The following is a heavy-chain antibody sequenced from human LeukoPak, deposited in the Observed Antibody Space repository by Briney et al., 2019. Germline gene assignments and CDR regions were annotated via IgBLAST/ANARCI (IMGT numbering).Heavy chain of an antibody. CDR1: GYTFTSYG. CDR3: ARDSRQYYDFWSGYYSNNWFDP. D-gene: IGHD3-3*01. Sequence: ASVKVSCKASGYTFTSYGISWVRQAPGQGLEWMGWISAYNGNTNYAQKLQGRVTMTTDTSTSTAYMELRSLRSDDTAVYYCARDSRQYYDFWSGYYSNNWFDPWGQGTLVTVFS. CDR2: ISAYNGNT. J-gene: IGHJ5*02. V-gene: IGHV1-18*01.